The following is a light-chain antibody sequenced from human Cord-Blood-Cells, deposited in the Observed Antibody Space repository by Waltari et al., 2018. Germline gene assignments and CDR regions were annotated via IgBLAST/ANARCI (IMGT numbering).Light chain of an antibody. CDR2: EGS. Sequence: QSALTQPASVSGSPGQSITISCTGTSSDVGSYNLVSWYQQHPGKAPKLMIYEGSKRPSGVSNRFSVSKSDNTACLTISGLQAEDEADYYCCSYAGSSTLVFGGGTKLTVL. V-gene: IGLV2-23*01. J-gene: IGLJ3*02. CDR3: CSYAGSSTLV. CDR1: SSDVGSYNL.